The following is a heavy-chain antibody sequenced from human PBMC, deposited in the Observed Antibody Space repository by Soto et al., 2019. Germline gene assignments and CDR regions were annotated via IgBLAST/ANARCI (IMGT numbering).Heavy chain of an antibody. J-gene: IGHJ5*01. D-gene: IGHD3-9*01. Sequence: ASVKVSCKASGYTFTSYDINWVRQATGQGLEWMGWMNPNSGNTGYAQKFQGRVTMTRNTSISTAYMELSSLRSEDTAVYYCASRPYYDILTGFGFDSWGQGTLVTVSS. CDR3: ASRPYYDILTGFGFDS. V-gene: IGHV1-8*01. CDR1: GYTFTSYD. CDR2: MNPNSGNT.